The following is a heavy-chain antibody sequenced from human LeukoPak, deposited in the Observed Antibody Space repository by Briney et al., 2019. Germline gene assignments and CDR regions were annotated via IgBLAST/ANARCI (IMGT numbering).Heavy chain of an antibody. CDR1: GFTFSSYA. J-gene: IGHJ6*02. D-gene: IGHD3-10*01. CDR2: ISGSGGST. Sequence: GGSLRLSCAASGFTFSSYAMSWVRQAPGKGLEWVSAISGSGGSTYYADSVKGRFTISRDNSKNTLYLQMNSLRAKDTAVYCCAKVPAGSGSYYIPSYYYYYGMDVWGQGTTVTLSS. CDR3: AKVPAGSGSYYIPSYYYYYGMDV. V-gene: IGHV3-23*01.